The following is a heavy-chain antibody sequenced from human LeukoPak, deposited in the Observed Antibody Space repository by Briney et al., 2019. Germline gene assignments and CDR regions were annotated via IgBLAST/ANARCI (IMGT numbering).Heavy chain of an antibody. CDR3: AAGSTRGWFDP. CDR2: IYYSGST. J-gene: IGHJ5*02. D-gene: IGHD1-26*01. CDR1: GGSISTYY. V-gene: IGHV4-59*01. Sequence: PSETLSLTCTVSGGSISTYYWSWIRQPPGKGLEWIGYIYYSGSTNYNPSLESRVTISVDTSKNQFSLKLSSVTTADTAVYYCAAGSTRGWFDPWGQGTLVTVSS.